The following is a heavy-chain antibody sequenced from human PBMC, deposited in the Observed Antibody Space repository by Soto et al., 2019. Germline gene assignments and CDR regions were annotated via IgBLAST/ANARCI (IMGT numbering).Heavy chain of an antibody. V-gene: IGHV3-73*01. CDR3: TAPLDY. CDR2: IRSKANSYAT. CDR1: GFTVSSNY. J-gene: IGHJ4*02. Sequence: GESLRLSCAASGFTVSSNYMSWVRQAPGKGLEWVGRIRSKANSYATAYAASVKGRFTISRDDSKNTAYLQMNSLKTEDTAVYYCTAPLDYWGQGTLVTVSS.